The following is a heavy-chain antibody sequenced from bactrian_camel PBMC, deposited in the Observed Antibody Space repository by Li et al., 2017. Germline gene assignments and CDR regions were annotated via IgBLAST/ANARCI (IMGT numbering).Heavy chain of an antibody. V-gene: IGHV3S53*01. CDR3: AADLRAAGTMIIHFHKAPYAYDS. CDR2: VSPGGTQT. Sequence: HVQLVESGGGSVQTGGSLRLSCEASGGTYVNYCMGWFRQAPGKERERVATVSPGGTQTNYADSVRGRFAISQDNGKNTVYLEMNNLKPEDTGVYYCAADLRAAGTMIIHFHKAPYAYDSWGQGTQVTVS. CDR1: GGTYVNYC. D-gene: IGHD4*01. J-gene: IGHJ4*01.